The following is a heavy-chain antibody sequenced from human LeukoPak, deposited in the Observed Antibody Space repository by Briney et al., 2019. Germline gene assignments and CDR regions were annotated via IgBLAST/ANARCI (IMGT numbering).Heavy chain of an antibody. J-gene: IGHJ4*02. CDR3: AKEVHGSGTLYLDY. CDR2: IYSGGST. D-gene: IGHD3-10*01. Sequence: GGSLKLSCAASGFTVSSNYMNWVRQAPGKGLEWVSVIYSGGSTFYADSVKGRFTISRDNGKNTLYLQMNSLRVEDTAVYYCAKEVHGSGTLYLDYWGQGTLVTVSS. V-gene: IGHV3-53*01. CDR1: GFTVSSNY.